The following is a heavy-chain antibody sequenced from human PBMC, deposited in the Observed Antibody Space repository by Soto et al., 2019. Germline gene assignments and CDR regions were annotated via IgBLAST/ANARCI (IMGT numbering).Heavy chain of an antibody. J-gene: IGHJ5*02. D-gene: IGHD6-6*01. CDR3: AEASIAARHWFDP. CDR2: INHSGST. CDR1: GGSFSGYY. V-gene: IGHV4-34*01. Sequence: SETLSLTCAVYGGSFSGYYWSWIRQPPGKGLEWIGEINHSGSTNYNPSLKSRVTISVDTSKNQFSLKLSSVTAADTAVYYCAEASIAARHWFDPWGQGTLVTVSS.